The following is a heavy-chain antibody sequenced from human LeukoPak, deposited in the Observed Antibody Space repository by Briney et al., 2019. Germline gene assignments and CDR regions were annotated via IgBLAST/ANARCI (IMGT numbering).Heavy chain of an antibody. CDR3: AGNYYGSGSYYSEDRY. D-gene: IGHD3-10*01. CDR2: IYTSGST. CDR1: GGSISSYY. V-gene: IGHV4-4*07. Sequence: PSETLSLTCTVSGGSISSYYWSWIRQPAGKGLEWIGRIYTSGSTNYNPSLKSRVTMSVDTSKKQFSLKLSSVTAADTAVYYCAGNYYGSGSYYSEDRYWGQGTLVTVSS. J-gene: IGHJ4*02.